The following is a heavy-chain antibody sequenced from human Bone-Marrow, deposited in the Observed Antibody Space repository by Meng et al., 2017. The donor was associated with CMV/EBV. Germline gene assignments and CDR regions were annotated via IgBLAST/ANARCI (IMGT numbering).Heavy chain of an antibody. J-gene: IGHJ6*02. D-gene: IGHD6-13*01. CDR3: ASSGYSSSWYEVYYYGMDV. CDR1: GGTFSSYT. Sequence: SVKVSCKASGGTFSSYTISWVRQAPGQGLEWMGRIIPILGIANYAQKFQGRVTITADKSTSTAYMELSSLRSEDTAVYYCASSGYSSSWYEVYYYGMDVWGQGTTVTVSS. CDR2: IIPILGIA. V-gene: IGHV1-69*02.